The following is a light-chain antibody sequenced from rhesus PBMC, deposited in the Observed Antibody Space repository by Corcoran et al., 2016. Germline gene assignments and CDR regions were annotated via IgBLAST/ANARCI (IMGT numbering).Light chain of an antibody. J-gene: IGLJ1*01. CDR1: NSNIGLFD. Sequence: QSVLTQPSSVSGALGQEVTISCTGTNSNIGLFDEHWYQQLPGTAPKLLIYDDNERPSGISDRFSGSKSGTTASLAITGLQTDDEADYHCQSYDSRLSAYIFGSGTRLTVL. V-gene: IGLV1-64*01. CDR2: DDN. CDR3: QSYDSRLSAYI.